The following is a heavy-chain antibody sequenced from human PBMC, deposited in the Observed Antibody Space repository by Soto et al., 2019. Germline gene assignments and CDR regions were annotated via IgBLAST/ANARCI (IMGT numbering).Heavy chain of an antibody. Sequence: QVQLQESGPGLVKPSQTLSLTCTVSGGSISSGGYDWSWIRQDPGKGLEWIGYIYYSGRIYYNPSLKSRVTISVDTSKNQVSLKLGSVTAADTAVYYCACHILRLGELSLDHWAFDIWGQGTMVTVSS. J-gene: IGHJ3*02. V-gene: IGHV4-31*03. CDR2: IYYSGRI. CDR3: ACHILRLGELSLDHWAFDI. CDR1: GGSISSGGYD. D-gene: IGHD3-16*02.